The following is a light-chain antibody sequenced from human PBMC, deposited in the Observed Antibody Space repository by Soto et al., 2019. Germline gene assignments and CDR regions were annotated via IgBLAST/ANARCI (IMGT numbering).Light chain of an antibody. V-gene: IGLV2-8*01. Sequence: QSALTQPPSASGSPGQSVTISCTGTSSDVGAYDSVSWYQQHPGKAPQLIISDVTKRPSGVPDRFSGSKSGNTASLTVSGLQAEDEAHYYCGSYGGSNNVLFGGGTKLTVL. J-gene: IGLJ2*01. CDR3: GSYGGSNNVL. CDR1: SSDVGAYDS. CDR2: DVT.